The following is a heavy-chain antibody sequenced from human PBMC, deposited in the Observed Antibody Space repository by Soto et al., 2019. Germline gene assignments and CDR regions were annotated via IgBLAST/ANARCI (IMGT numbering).Heavy chain of an antibody. CDR1: GFTFSSYW. V-gene: IGHV3-7*01. CDR3: ARIASTGRGWDV. Sequence: EVQLVESGGGLVQPGGSLRLSCADSGFTFSSYWMSWVRQAPVKGLEWVGNIKQDGSEKNYVDSVKGRITISRDNTKNSLYLQMNSLRAEDTALYYCARIASTGRGWDVWGQGTTVVVSS. D-gene: IGHD6-13*01. J-gene: IGHJ6*02. CDR2: IKQDGSEK.